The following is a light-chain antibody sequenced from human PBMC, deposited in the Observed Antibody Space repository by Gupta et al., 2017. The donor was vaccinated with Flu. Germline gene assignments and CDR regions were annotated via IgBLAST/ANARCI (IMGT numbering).Light chain of an antibody. CDR1: QSVTSY. J-gene: IGKJ5*01. CDR2: DAS. Sequence: PATLSLSPGERAALTCRASQSVTSYLAWYQQKPRRAPRLLLSDASSTAATIPARFSSSRSGATFTLTISSLQPEDFALTYCRQRFSGPITFGQGTRLEIK. V-gene: IGKV3-11*01. CDR3: RQRFSGPIT.